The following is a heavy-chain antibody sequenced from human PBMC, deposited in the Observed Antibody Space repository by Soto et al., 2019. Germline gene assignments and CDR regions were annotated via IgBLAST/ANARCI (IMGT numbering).Heavy chain of an antibody. Sequence: EVQLLESGGGLVQPGGSLRLSCAASGFTFGNYAMSWVRQAPGKGLEWVSKIGGGGGDTYYAGSVKGRFTISRDNSKNTLYLQMDGLRAENTAVYYCARCLGVGLCTTGVWHLFQHWGQGTLVTVSS. CDR2: IGGGGGDT. D-gene: IGHD2-8*01. CDR1: GFTFGNYA. J-gene: IGHJ1*01. CDR3: ARCLGVGLCTTGVWHLFQH. V-gene: IGHV3-23*01.